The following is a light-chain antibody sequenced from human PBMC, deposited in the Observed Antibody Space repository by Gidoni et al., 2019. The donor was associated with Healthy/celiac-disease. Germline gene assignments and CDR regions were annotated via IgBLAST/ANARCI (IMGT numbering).Light chain of an antibody. CDR2: GAS. Sequence: PATLSVSSGERATLSCRASQSVSSNLSWYQQKPGQAPRLLINGASTRATGIPARFSGSGSGTEFTLTISSLQSEDFAVYYCQQYNNWPQTFGQGTKVEIK. CDR1: QSVSSN. CDR3: QQYNNWPQT. J-gene: IGKJ1*01. V-gene: IGKV3D-15*01.